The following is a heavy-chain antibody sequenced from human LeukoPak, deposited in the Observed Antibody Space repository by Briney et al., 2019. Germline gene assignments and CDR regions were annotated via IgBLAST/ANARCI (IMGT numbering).Heavy chain of an antibody. D-gene: IGHD3-16*01. Sequence: SETLSLTCAVYGGSFSGYYWSWIRQPPGKGLEWIGEINHSGSTNYNPSLKSRVTISVDTSKNQFSLKLSSVTAADTAVYYCARSHPRGITFNRGQGTLVTVSS. V-gene: IGHV4-34*01. CDR2: INHSGST. CDR1: GGSFSGYY. CDR3: ARSHPRGITFN. J-gene: IGHJ4*02.